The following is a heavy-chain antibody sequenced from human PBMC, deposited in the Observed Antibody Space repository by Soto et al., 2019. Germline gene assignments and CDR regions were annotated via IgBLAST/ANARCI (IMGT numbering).Heavy chain of an antibody. CDR1: GGSISSGRYY. CDR2: IYYSGST. D-gene: IGHD2-15*01. V-gene: IGHV4-39*07. CDR3: TRDASMFDA. J-gene: IGHJ5*02. Sequence: PSETLSVTCTVSGGSISSGRYYWGWVRQPPGMGLEWIGSIYYSGSTYYNPSLKSRVTISVDTSKNQFSLKLSSVTVSDTAVYYCTRDASMFDAWGQGALVTVSS.